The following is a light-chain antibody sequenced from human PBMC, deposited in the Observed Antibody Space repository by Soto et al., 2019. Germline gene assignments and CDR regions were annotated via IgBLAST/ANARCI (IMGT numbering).Light chain of an antibody. CDR1: SSDVRGYNY. CDR3: SSYTSSSTLCV. V-gene: IGLV2-14*01. J-gene: IGLJ1*01. CDR2: DVS. Sequence: QPVLTQPASVSGSPGQSSTISCTGTSSDVRGYNYVSWYQQHPGKAPKLMIYDVSNRPSGVSNRFSGSKSGNTASLTISGLQAEDEADYYCSSYTSSSTLCVFGTGTKVTVL.